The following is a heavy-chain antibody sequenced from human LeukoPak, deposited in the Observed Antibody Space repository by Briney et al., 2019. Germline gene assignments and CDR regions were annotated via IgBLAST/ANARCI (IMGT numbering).Heavy chain of an antibody. CDR2: INWNGGST. V-gene: IGHV3-20*01. D-gene: IGHD3-10*01. CDR3: ARDGSGSYYLSYYGMDV. Sequence: GESLRLSCAASGFTFDDYGMSWVRQAPGKGLEWVSGINWNGGSTGYADSVKGRFTISRDNAKNSLYLQMNSLRAEDTALYHCARDGSGSYYLSYYGMDVWGQGTTVTVSS. J-gene: IGHJ6*02. CDR1: GFTFDDYG.